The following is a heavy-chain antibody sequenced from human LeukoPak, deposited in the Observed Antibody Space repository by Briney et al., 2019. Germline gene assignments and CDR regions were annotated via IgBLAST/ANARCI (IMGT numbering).Heavy chain of an antibody. J-gene: IGHJ4*02. CDR2: INPNSGGT. V-gene: IGHV1-2*02. CDR3: ARVYPLYGSGSYSHIDY. Sequence: ASVKVSCKASGYTFTGYYMHWVRQAPGRGLEWMGWINPNSGGTNYAQKFQGRVTMTRDTSISTAYMELSRLRSDDTAVYYCARVYPLYGSGSYSHIDYWGQGTLVTVSS. D-gene: IGHD3-10*01. CDR1: GYTFTGYY.